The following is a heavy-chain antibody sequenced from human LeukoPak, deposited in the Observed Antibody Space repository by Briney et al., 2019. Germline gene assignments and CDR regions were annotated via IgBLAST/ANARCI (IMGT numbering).Heavy chain of an antibody. V-gene: IGHV3-43D*03. CDR1: GFTFDDYA. CDR3: AKATLVDYSFYYMDV. D-gene: IGHD1-1*01. Sequence: GGSLRLSCAASGFTFDDYAMQWVRQTPGKGVEWVSLISWDGGSTYYADSVKGRFTISRDNSKNSLYLQMNSVRTEDTAFYYCAKATLVDYSFYYMDVWGKGTTVTVSS. CDR2: ISWDGGST. J-gene: IGHJ6*03.